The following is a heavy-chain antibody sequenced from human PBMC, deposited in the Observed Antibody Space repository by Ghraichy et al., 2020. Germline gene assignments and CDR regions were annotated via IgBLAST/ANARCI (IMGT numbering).Heavy chain of an antibody. D-gene: IGHD3-10*01. J-gene: IGHJ3*01. V-gene: IGHV3-30*18. CDR1: GFSFSSYD. CDR3: AKADLIRGIIGTRAFDV. CDR2: LSYDGSNE. Sequence: GESLNISCTASGFSFSSYDMHWVRQAPGEGLEWVAGLSYDGSNEYYTHLVKGRFSISRDNSKNTLYLQIHSLRDEDTAVYYCAKADLIRGIIGTRAFDVWGQGTMVTVSS.